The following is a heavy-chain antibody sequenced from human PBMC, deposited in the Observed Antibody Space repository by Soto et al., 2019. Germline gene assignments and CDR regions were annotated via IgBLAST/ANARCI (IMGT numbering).Heavy chain of an antibody. CDR2: ISWNSGSI. Sequence: GGSLRLSCAASGFTFDDYAMHWVRQAPGKGLEWVSGISWNSGSIGYADSVKGRFTISRDNAKNSLYLQMNSLRAEDTALYYCAKDPAALFLGWFDPWGQGTLVTVSS. CDR3: AKDPAALFLGWFDP. D-gene: IGHD6-13*01. V-gene: IGHV3-9*01. CDR1: GFTFDDYA. J-gene: IGHJ5*02.